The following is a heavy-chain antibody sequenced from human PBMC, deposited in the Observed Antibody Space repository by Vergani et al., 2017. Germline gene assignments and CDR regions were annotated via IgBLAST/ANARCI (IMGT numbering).Heavy chain of an antibody. CDR1: GGSFSGYY. Sequence: QVQLQQWGAGLLKPSETLSLTCAVYGGSFSGYYWRWIRQPPGKGLEWIGEINHSGSTNYNPSLKSRVTISVDTSKNQFSLKLSSVTAADTAVYYCAREDIVVVPAANTGGSWFDPWGQGTLVTVAS. D-gene: IGHD2-2*01. CDR3: AREDIVVVPAANTGGSWFDP. CDR2: INHSGST. J-gene: IGHJ5*02. V-gene: IGHV4-34*01.